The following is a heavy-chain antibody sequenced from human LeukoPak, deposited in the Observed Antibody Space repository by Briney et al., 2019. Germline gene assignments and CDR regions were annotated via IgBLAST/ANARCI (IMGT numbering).Heavy chain of an antibody. V-gene: IGHV3-21*01. Sequence: GGSLRLSCAASGFTFSSYSMNWVRQAPGKGLEWVSSISSSSSYIYYADSVKGRFTISRDNAKNSLYLQMNSLRAEDTAVYYCVLRGYSGYDLSRFDYWAREPWSPSPQ. J-gene: IGHJ4*02. D-gene: IGHD5-12*01. CDR2: ISSSSSYI. CDR1: GFTFSSYS. CDR3: VLRGYSGYDLSRFDY.